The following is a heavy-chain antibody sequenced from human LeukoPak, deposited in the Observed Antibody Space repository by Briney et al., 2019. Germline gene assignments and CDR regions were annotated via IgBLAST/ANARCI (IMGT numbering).Heavy chain of an antibody. CDR1: GFTFSGYT. V-gene: IGHV3-21*04. J-gene: IGHJ3*02. D-gene: IGHD5-24*01. CDR2: ISGSSSYI. CDR3: SFHTEMATQNDAFDI. Sequence: GGSLRLSCAASGFTFSGYTINWVRQAPGKGLEWISSISGSSSYIYYADSVKGRFTISRDNSKNTLYLQMNSLRAEDTAVYYCSFHTEMATQNDAFDIWGQGTMVTVSS.